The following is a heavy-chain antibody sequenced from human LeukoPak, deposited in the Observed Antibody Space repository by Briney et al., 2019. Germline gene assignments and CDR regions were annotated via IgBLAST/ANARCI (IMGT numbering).Heavy chain of an antibody. J-gene: IGHJ4*02. D-gene: IGHD3-3*01. CDR2: MNPNSGNK. V-gene: IGHV1-8*01. CDR1: GYTFTSYD. Sequence: ASVKVSCKASGYTFTSYDINWVRQATGQGVERMGWMNPNSGNKGYAQKFQGRVTMTRNTSISTAYMELSSLRSEDTAVYYCARGYLCGVTRPFDYWGQGTLVTVSS. CDR3: ARGYLCGVTRPFDY.